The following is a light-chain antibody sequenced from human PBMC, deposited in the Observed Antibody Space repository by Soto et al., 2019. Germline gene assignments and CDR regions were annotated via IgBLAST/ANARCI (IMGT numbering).Light chain of an antibody. CDR1: QGISNY. CDR2: AAS. CDR3: QQFHSQPLT. J-gene: IGKJ4*01. Sequence: DIQMTQSPSSLSASVGDRVTITCRASQGISNYLAWYQQKPGKVPKLLIYAASTLQSGVPSRFSVSGSGTDFTFTINSLRPEDIATYYCQQFHSQPLTFGGGTKVDIK. V-gene: IGKV1-27*01.